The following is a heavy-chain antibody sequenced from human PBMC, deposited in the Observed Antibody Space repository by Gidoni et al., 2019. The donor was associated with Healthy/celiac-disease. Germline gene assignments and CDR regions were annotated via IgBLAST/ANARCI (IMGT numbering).Heavy chain of an antibody. D-gene: IGHD3-3*01. CDR2: ISGSGGST. J-gene: IGHJ1*01. CDR1: GFTFSSYA. V-gene: IGHV3-23*01. CDR3: AKDRPTIFGVVIIPEYFQH. Sequence: EVQLLESGGGLVQPGGSLRPSCAASGFTFSSYAMRWVRQAPGKGLEWVSAISGSGGSTYYADSVKGRFTISRDNSKNTLYLQMNSLRAEETAVYYCAKDRPTIFGVVIIPEYFQHWGQGTLVTVSS.